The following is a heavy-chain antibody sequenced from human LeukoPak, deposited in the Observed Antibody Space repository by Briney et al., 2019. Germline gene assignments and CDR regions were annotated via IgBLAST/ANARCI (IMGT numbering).Heavy chain of an antibody. CDR2: INPSGGST. CDR3: SSIAGIVGALDY. Sequence: GASVKVSCKASGYTFTRYYMHWVRQAPGQGVEWMGIINPSGGSTSYAQKSQGRVTMTSDTSTSTVYMELSSLRSEDAAVYYCSSIAGIVGALDYWGQGTLVTVSS. CDR1: GYTFTRYY. J-gene: IGHJ4*02. D-gene: IGHD1-26*01. V-gene: IGHV1-46*01.